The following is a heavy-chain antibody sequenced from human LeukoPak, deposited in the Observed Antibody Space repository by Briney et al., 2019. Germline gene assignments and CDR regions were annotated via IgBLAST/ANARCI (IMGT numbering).Heavy chain of an antibody. CDR3: TRDQESEDCYDSSGYTASDY. J-gene: IGHJ4*02. Sequence: GGSLRLSCTASGFTFGDYAMSWVRQAPGKGLEWVGFIRSKAYGGTTEYAASVKGRFTISRDDSKSIAYLQMNSLKTEDTAVYYCTRDQESEDCYDSSGYTASDYWGQGTLVTVSS. CDR2: IRSKAYGGTT. CDR1: GFTFGDYA. V-gene: IGHV3-49*04. D-gene: IGHD3-22*01.